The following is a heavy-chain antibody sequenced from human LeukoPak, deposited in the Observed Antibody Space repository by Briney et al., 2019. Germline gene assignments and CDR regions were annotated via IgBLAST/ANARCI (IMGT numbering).Heavy chain of an antibody. CDR3: ARRRGYSSYFDY. V-gene: IGHV1-8*01. J-gene: IGHJ4*02. D-gene: IGHD5-18*01. Sequence: ASVKVSCKASGYTFTSYDINWVRQATGQGLEWMGWMNPNSGNTGYARKFQGRVTMTRNTSISTAYMELSSLRSEDTAVYYCARRRGYSSYFDYWGQGTLVTVSS. CDR1: GYTFTSYD. CDR2: MNPNSGNT.